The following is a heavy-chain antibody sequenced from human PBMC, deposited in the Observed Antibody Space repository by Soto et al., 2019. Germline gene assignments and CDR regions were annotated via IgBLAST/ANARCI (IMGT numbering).Heavy chain of an antibody. CDR3: ARDRRRPHVLVLDATGPSFLDP. J-gene: IGHJ5*02. D-gene: IGHD2-15*01. Sequence: GAPGTASCTAPGNTSSRDGIIWVRRTSGQGPERMGWISAYNGNTNYAQKLQGRVTMTTDTSTSTAYMELRSLRSDDTAVYYWARDRRRPHVLVLDATGPSFLDPWGPGTLVT. CDR2: ISAYNGNT. V-gene: IGHV1-18*04. CDR1: GNTSSRDG.